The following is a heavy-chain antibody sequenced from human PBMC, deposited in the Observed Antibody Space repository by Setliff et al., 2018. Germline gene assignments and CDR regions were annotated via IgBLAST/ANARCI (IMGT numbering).Heavy chain of an antibody. D-gene: IGHD2-21*01. CDR2: ISHSGSA. V-gene: IGHV4-38-2*01. CDR1: GYSIRSGNY. CDR3: ARSVVVIAYDAFDI. Sequence: SETLSLTCAVSGYSIRSGNYWGWIRQPPGKGLEWIGSISHSGSAYYNPSLKSRVTISLDMSKNQFSLKLSSVTAADTAVYYCARSVVVIAYDAFDIWGQGTMVTVSS. J-gene: IGHJ3*02.